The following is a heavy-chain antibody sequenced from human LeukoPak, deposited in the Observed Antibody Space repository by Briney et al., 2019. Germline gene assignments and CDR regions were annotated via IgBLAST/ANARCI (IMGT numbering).Heavy chain of an antibody. J-gene: IGHJ3*02. D-gene: IGHD3-22*01. CDR2: FYTSGST. CDR1: GGSISEYY. Sequence: SETLSLTCTVSGGSISEYYWSWIRQPAGKGLEWIGRFYTSGSTNYNPSLKSRVTMSVDTSKNQFSLNMSSVTAADTAVYYCGRPLSYYSDSSGDDAFDIWGQGTMVTVSS. CDR3: GRPLSYYSDSSGDDAFDI. V-gene: IGHV4-4*07.